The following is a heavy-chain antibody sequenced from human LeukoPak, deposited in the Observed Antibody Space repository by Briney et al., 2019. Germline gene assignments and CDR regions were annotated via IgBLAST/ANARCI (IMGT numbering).Heavy chain of an antibody. CDR2: INPNSGDT. V-gene: IGHV1-2*02. Sequence: GASVKVSCKASGYTFTDYYMHWVRQAPGQGLEWMGWINPNSGDTNYAQKFQGRVTMTSDTSINTAYMELSSLRFDDTAFYYCMRGRILVGAGAPGDYWDQGTLVTVSS. CDR1: GYTFTDYY. J-gene: IGHJ4*02. CDR3: MRGRILVGAGAPGDY. D-gene: IGHD1-26*01.